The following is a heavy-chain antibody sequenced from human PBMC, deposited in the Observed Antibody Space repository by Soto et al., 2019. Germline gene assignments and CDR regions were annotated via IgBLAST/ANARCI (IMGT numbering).Heavy chain of an antibody. V-gene: IGHV4-4*07. J-gene: IGHJ4*02. CDR3: ARGGVALDY. CDR2: IYTSGST. CDR1: GGSINEFY. Sequence: QVQLQESGPGVVKPSETLSLTCTVSGGSINEFYWSWIRQPAGKGLEWIGRIYTSGSTNYNPSLKRRVPMSVDTSKNQFSLRLSSVTAADTGVYYCARGGVALDYWGQGTLVTVSS. D-gene: IGHD3-3*01.